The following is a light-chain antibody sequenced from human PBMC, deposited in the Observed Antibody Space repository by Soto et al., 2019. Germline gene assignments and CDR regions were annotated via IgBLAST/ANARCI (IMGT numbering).Light chain of an antibody. Sequence: DIQMTQSPSTLSASVGDRVTITCRASQNFNSLLAWYQQKPGKAPKLLIYKASSLESGVPSRFSGNGSGTEFTLTISSLQPDDFATYYCQQYSSYSPFGGGTKVEIK. CDR2: KAS. CDR1: QNFNSL. J-gene: IGKJ4*02. V-gene: IGKV1-5*03. CDR3: QQYSSYSP.